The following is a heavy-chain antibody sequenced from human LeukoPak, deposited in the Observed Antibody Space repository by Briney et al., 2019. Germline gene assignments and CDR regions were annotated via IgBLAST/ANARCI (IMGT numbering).Heavy chain of an antibody. CDR2: ISDSGINT. V-gene: IGHV3-23*01. Sequence: GGSLRLSCAASGFTFRSYDMTWVRQAPGKGLEWVSGISDSGINTYYADSVKGRFTISRDNSKNTLYLQMNSLRAEDTAVYYCAKDRGNRYYFDYWGQGTLVTVSS. CDR3: AKDRGNRYYFDY. J-gene: IGHJ4*02. CDR1: GFTFRSYD.